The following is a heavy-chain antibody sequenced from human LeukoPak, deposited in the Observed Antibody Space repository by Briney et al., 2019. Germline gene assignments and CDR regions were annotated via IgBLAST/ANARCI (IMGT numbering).Heavy chain of an antibody. Sequence: GGSLRLSCSASAFTFSRYAMHWVRQAPGKGLEWVAVISYDRSNKYYADSVKGRFTISRDNSKNTLYLQMNSLRAEDTAVYYCAKEGLYYYDSSGYTEGYFDYWGQGTLVTVSS. CDR3: AKEGLYYYDSSGYTEGYFDY. D-gene: IGHD3-22*01. J-gene: IGHJ4*02. V-gene: IGHV3-30*04. CDR2: ISYDRSNK. CDR1: AFTFSRYA.